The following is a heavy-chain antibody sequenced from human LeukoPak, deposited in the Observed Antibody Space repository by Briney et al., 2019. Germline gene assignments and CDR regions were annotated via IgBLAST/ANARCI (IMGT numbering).Heavy chain of an antibody. CDR3: AKLGTDCSGASCYRRSFGY. Sequence: GGSLRLSCAASGFTFSIHAMSWVRQAPGKGLEWVSAITDSGDSTYYADSAEGRFTISRDNSKNTLYLQMNSLRAEDTAVYYCAKLGTDCSGASCYRRSFGYWGQGTLVTVSS. J-gene: IGHJ4*02. CDR2: ITDSGDST. V-gene: IGHV3-23*01. CDR1: GFTFSIHA. D-gene: IGHD2-15*01.